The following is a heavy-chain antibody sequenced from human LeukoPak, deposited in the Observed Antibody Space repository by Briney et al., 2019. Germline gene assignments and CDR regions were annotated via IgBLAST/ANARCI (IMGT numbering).Heavy chain of an antibody. Sequence: GRSLRLSCAASGFTFSSYGMHWVRQAPGKGLEWVAVISYDGSNKYYADSVKGRFTISRDNSKNTLYLQMNSLRAEDTAVYYCANAPAGYFDYWGQGTLVTVSS. V-gene: IGHV3-30*18. D-gene: IGHD3-10*01. J-gene: IGHJ4*02. CDR2: ISYDGSNK. CDR1: GFTFSSYG. CDR3: ANAPAGYFDY.